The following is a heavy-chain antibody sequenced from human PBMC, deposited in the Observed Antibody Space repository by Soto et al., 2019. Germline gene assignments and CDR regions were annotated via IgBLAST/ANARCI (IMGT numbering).Heavy chain of an antibody. V-gene: IGHV1-2*06. D-gene: IGHD2-2*01. J-gene: IGHJ4*02. CDR1: GDTFTRYY. Sequence: ASVKISFKLSGDTFTRYYIHWVRQAPGQGLEWXGRXNPXXXXXKXXXSFQGRVTMTRDTSINTAYMELSRLRSDDTAVYYCARGGGSSFFDYWGQGILVTVSS. CDR3: ARGGGSSFFDY. CDR2: XNPXXXXX.